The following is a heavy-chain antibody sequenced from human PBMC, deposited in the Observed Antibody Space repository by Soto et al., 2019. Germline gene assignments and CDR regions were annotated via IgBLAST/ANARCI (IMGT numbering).Heavy chain of an antibody. CDR2: IYYSGST. D-gene: IGHD5-12*01. J-gene: IGHJ6*02. CDR3: AKEWLRAYSGYEPYYYYGMDV. V-gene: IGHV4-31*03. CDR1: GGSINSGAYY. Sequence: SETLSLTCTVSGGSINSGAYYWSWIRQHPGKGLEWIGYIYYSGSTYYNPSLKSRVTISVDTPKNQFSLKLSSVTAADTAVYYCAKEWLRAYSGYEPYYYYGMDVWGQGTTVTVSS.